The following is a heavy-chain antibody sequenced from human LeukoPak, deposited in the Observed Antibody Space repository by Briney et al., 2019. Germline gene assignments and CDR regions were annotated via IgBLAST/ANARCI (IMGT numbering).Heavy chain of an antibody. J-gene: IGHJ4*02. Sequence: GGSLRLSCAASGFTFSSYEMHWVRQAPGQGLEWVSYISSSGSTIYYADSVKGRFTISRDNAKNSLYLQMNSLRAEDTAVYYCAREAAYYFDYWGQGSLVTVSS. CDR3: AREAAYYFDY. V-gene: IGHV3-48*03. CDR2: ISSSGSTI. CDR1: GFTFSSYE.